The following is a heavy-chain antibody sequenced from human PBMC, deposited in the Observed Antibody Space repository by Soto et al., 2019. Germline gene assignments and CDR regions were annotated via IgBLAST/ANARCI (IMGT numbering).Heavy chain of an antibody. D-gene: IGHD2-15*01. CDR2: IIPILGIA. V-gene: IGHV1-69*02. Sequence: ASVKVSCKASGGTFSSYTISWVRQAPGQGLEWMGRIIPILGIANYAQKFQGRVTITADKSTSTAYMELSSLRSEDTAVYYCASQVGYCSGGSCYGSIDYWGQGTLVTVSS. CDR1: GGTFSSYT. CDR3: ASQVGYCSGGSCYGSIDY. J-gene: IGHJ4*02.